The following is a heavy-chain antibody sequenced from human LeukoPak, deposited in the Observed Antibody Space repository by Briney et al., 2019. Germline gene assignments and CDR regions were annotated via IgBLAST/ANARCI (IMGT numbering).Heavy chain of an antibody. D-gene: IGHD6-19*01. CDR3: ARPAVAGRGDYFDY. CDR1: GFTFSSYE. Sequence: GGSLRLSCAASGFTFSSYEMNWVRQAPGKGLEWVSYISSSGSSIYYADSVKGRFTISRANAKNSVYLQMNSLRAEDTAVYYCARPAVAGRGDYFDYWGQGTLVTVSS. J-gene: IGHJ4*02. CDR2: ISSSGSSI. V-gene: IGHV3-48*03.